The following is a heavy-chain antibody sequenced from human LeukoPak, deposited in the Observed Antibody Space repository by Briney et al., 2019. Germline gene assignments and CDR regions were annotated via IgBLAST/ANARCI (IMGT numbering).Heavy chain of an antibody. CDR3: ARVWQDYSNADY. CDR2: ISRSSAYI. J-gene: IGHJ4*02. D-gene: IGHD4-11*01. CDR1: GFTFSSFN. V-gene: IGHV3-21*05. Sequence: GGSLRLSCAASGFTFSSFNMNWVRQAPGKGPEWVSYISRSSAYIHYADSMRGRFAISRDNAKNSLYLQMNGLRAEDTAIYYCARVWQDYSNADYWGQGTLVTVSS.